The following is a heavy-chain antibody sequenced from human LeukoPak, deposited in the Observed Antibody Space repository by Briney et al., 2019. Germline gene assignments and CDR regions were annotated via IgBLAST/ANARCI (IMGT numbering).Heavy chain of an antibody. Sequence: GGSLRLSCAASGFTFGDYGMSWVRQAPGKGLEWVSGINWNGGSTGYADSVKGRFTISRDNAKNSLYLQMNSLRAEDTALYYCARDVYNYYYYMDVWGKGTTVTVSS. V-gene: IGHV3-20*04. CDR2: INWNGGST. J-gene: IGHJ6*03. CDR1: GFTFGDYG. CDR3: ARDVYNYYYYMDV.